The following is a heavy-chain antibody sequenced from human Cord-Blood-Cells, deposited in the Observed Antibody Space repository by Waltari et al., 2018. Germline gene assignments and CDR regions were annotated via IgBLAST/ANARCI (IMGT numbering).Heavy chain of an antibody. Sequence: QVQLQQWGAGLLKPSETLSLTCAVYGGSFSGYYWSWIRQPPGKGLEWIGGINHSGSTNYNPSLKSRVTISVDTSKNQFSLKLSSVTAADTAVYYCAREVRGPAYYGMDVWGQGTTVTVSS. V-gene: IGHV4-34*01. J-gene: IGHJ6*02. CDR3: AREVRGPAYYGMDV. CDR2: INHSGST. D-gene: IGHD3-10*01. CDR1: GGSFSGYY.